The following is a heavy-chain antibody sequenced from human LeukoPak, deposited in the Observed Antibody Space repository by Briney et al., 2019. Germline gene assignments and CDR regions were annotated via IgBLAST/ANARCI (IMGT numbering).Heavy chain of an antibody. CDR3: ARSYYGSGSYGDAFDI. CDR1: GGTFSSYA. Sequence: SVKVSCKASGGTFSSYAISWVRQAPGQGLEWMGGIIPIFGTANYAQKFQGRVTITADESTSTAYMELSSLRSEDTAVYYCARSYYGSGSYGDAFDIWGQGTMVTVSS. CDR2: IIPIFGTA. V-gene: IGHV1-69*01. D-gene: IGHD3-10*01. J-gene: IGHJ3*02.